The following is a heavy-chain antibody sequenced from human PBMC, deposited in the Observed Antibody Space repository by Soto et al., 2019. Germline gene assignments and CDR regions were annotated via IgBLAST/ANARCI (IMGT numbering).Heavy chain of an antibody. D-gene: IGHD1-26*01. J-gene: IGHJ6*02. CDR3: ARGGNSESLEIYGMDV. V-gene: IGHV3-74*01. CDR2: INSDGSST. CDR1: GFTLSRFW. Sequence: GSLRLACAASGFTLSRFWMHWVRQAPGKGLMCISRINSDGSSTNYADPAKGRFTISRDNTKNLFSLKLSSVTAADTAVYYCARGGNSESLEIYGMDVWGQGTTVTVYS.